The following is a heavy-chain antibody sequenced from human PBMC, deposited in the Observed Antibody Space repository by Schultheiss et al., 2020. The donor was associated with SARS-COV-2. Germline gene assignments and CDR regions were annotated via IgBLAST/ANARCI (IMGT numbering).Heavy chain of an antibody. D-gene: IGHD2-2*01. CDR2: ISSSSSYT. CDR1: GFTFSDYY. CDR3: ARDQRDCSSTSCYYYYGMDV. J-gene: IGHJ6*02. Sequence: GGSLRLSCAASGFTFSDYYMSWIRQAPGKGLEWVSYISSSSSYTNYADSVKGRFTISRDNSKNTLYLQMNSLRAEDTAVYYCARDQRDCSSTSCYYYYGMDVWGQGTTVTVSS. V-gene: IGHV3-11*06.